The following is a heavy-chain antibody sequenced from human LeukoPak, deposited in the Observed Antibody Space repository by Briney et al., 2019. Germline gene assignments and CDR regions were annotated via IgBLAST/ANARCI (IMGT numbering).Heavy chain of an antibody. V-gene: IGHV1-24*01. CDR1: GYTLTGLS. CDR2: FDPEDGET. CDR3: ATDREGYFDY. J-gene: IGHJ4*02. Sequence: EASVKASCKVSGYTLTGLSMHWVRQAPGKGLEWMGGFDPEDGETIYAQKFQGRVTMTEDTSTDTAYMELSSLRSEDTAVYHCATDREGYFDYWGQGTLVTVSS.